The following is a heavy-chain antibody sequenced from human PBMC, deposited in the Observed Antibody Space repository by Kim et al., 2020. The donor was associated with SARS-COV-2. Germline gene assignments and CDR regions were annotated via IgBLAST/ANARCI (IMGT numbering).Heavy chain of an antibody. CDR3: ARDSPLYCSGGSCYSGYFGY. J-gene: IGHJ4*02. CDR1: GYTFTGYY. V-gene: IGHV1-2*06. Sequence: ASVKVSCKASGYTFTGYYMHWVRQAPGQGLEWMGRINPNSGGTNYAQKFQGRVTMTRDTSISTAYMELSRLRSDDTAVYYCARDSPLYCSGGSCYSGYFGYWGQGTLVTVSS. CDR2: INPNSGGT. D-gene: IGHD2-15*01.